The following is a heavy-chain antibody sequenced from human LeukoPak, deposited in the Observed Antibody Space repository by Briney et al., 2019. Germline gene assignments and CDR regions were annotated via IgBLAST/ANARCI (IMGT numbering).Heavy chain of an antibody. J-gene: IGHJ6*03. CDR2: ISSGGSAI. CDR3: ARDGYNSYSYYMDV. V-gene: IGHV3-48*04. CDR1: GFTVSSAF. Sequence: GGSLRLSCAASGFTVSSAFMSWVRQAPGKGLEWVSYISSGGSAIYYADSVKGRFTISRDNAKNSLYLQMNSLRAEDTAVYYCARDGYNSYSYYMDVWSKGTTVTVPS. D-gene: IGHD5-12*01.